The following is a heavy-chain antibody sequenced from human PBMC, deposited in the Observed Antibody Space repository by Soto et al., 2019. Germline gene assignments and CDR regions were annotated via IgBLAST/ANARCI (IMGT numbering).Heavy chain of an antibody. CDR1: GGSISGSY. Sequence: SETLSLTCSASGGSISGSYWSWIRQSPGKGLEWLGYVYYTGSTNYSPSLRSRVSISVDTSKNEFSLRLSSVTAADTAVYFCARSVAVPGAHIDYWGQGTQVTVSS. J-gene: IGHJ4*02. CDR3: ARSVAVPGAHIDY. D-gene: IGHD6-19*01. V-gene: IGHV4-59*01. CDR2: VYYTGST.